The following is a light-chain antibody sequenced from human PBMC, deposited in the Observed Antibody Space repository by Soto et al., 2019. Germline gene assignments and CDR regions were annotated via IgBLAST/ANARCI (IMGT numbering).Light chain of an antibody. J-gene: IGKJ2*01. V-gene: IGKV3-20*01. CDR2: GTS. CDR1: QSVSSSY. CDR3: QQYISSPYN. Sequence: EIVLTQSPGTLSLSAGXRATLSCRASQSVSSSYLAWYQEKVGQAPRLLIYGTSNRATGVPDRFSGSGSGTDFTLTISRLEPEDFALYYCQQYISSPYNFGQGTKVDIK.